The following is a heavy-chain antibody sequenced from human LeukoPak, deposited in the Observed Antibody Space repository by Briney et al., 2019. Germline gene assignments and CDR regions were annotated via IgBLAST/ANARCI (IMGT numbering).Heavy chain of an antibody. CDR2: ISSSSSYI. D-gene: IGHD3-22*01. J-gene: IGHJ4*02. CDR1: GITGYS. V-gene: IGHV3-21*01. Sequence: GGSLRLSCAASGITGYSMHWVRQAPGKGLEWVCSISSSSSYIYYADSVKGRFTISRDNAKNSLYLQMNSLRAEDTAVYYCARSYYYDSSGYQGPYYWGQGTLVTVSS. CDR3: ARSYYYDSSGYQGPYY.